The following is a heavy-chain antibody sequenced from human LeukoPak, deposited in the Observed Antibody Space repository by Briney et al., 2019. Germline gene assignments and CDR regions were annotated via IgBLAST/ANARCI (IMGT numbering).Heavy chain of an antibody. CDR2: IYPGDSDT. D-gene: IGHD3-10*01. CDR3: AKIMVRGVIGAFDI. CDR1: GFTFTSNW. J-gene: IGHJ3*02. Sequence: GESLKISCKGPGFTFTSNWIGWVRQMPGRGLEWMGIIYPGDSDTRYSPSFQGQVTISADKSISTAYLQWSSLKASDTAMYYCAKIMVRGVIGAFDIWGQGTTVTVSS. V-gene: IGHV5-51*01.